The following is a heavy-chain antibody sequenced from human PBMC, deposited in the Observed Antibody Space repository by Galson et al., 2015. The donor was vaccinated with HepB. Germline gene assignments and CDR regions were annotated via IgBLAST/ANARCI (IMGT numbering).Heavy chain of an antibody. CDR2: IIPIFGTA. CDR3: ARDWDYDLWSGYGFDP. J-gene: IGHJ5*02. Sequence: SVKVSCKASGGTFSSYAISWVRQAPGQGLEWLGGIIPIFGTANYAQQFQGRVTITADESTSTAYMELSSLRSEDTAVYYCARDWDYDLWSGYGFDPWGQGTMVTVSS. V-gene: IGHV1-69*13. CDR1: GGTFSSYA. D-gene: IGHD3-3*01.